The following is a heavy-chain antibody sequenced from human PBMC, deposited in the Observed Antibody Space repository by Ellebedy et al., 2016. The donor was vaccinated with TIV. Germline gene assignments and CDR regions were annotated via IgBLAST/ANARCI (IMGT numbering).Heavy chain of an antibody. Sequence: GGSLKISCKGSGYKFTNYWIGWVRQMPGNGLEWMGIVWPGDSDARYSPSFQGQVTISVDKSISTAYLQWSSLRASDSAMYYCARQGGSYWANLDSWGQGTLVTVSS. J-gene: IGHJ4*02. CDR1: GYKFTNYW. CDR2: VWPGDSDA. D-gene: IGHD1-26*01. V-gene: IGHV5-51*01. CDR3: ARQGGSYWANLDS.